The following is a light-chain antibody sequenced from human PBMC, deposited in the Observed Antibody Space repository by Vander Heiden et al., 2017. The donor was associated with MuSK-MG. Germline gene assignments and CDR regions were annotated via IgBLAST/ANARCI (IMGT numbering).Light chain of an antibody. CDR1: QNIRSY. J-gene: IGKJ2*01. CDR2: GAS. CDR3: HKSYDMPRT. V-gene: IGKV1-39*01. Sequence: DIQMTQSPSSLSASVGDRVTITCRASQNIRSYLNWYQQKPGKAPKLLIYGASNLLSGVPSRFSGSGSETDFTLTISSLQPDDFTTYYCHKSYDMPRTFGQGTKLQIK.